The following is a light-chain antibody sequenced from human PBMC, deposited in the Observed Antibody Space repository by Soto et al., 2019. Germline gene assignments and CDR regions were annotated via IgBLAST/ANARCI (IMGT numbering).Light chain of an antibody. CDR2: DNN. Sequence: QSVLTQPPSVSAAPGQMVTISCSGRSSNIGRNYVSWYQQLPGTAPKLLIYDNNQRPSGIPDRFSGSKSGTSATLGITGLQTGDEADYYCGTWDSSLSAVVFGGGTKLTVL. CDR3: GTWDSSLSAVV. CDR1: SSNIGRNY. V-gene: IGLV1-51*01. J-gene: IGLJ2*01.